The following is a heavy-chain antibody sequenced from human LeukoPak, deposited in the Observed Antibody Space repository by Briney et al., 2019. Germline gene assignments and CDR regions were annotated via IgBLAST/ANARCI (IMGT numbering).Heavy chain of an antibody. V-gene: IGHV3-21*06. D-gene: IGHD3-10*01. J-gene: IGHJ3*02. CDR3: ARGRSITILRGVAISDGFDI. Sequence: TGGSLRLSCAASGFTFSTYSMNWVRQAPGKGLEWVSSIATSSDYIYYAGSLKGRFTISRDNAKNSLYLHMNSLRPDDTAVYYCARGRSITILRGVAISDGFDIWGQGTKVTVS. CDR2: IATSSDYI. CDR1: GFTFSTYS.